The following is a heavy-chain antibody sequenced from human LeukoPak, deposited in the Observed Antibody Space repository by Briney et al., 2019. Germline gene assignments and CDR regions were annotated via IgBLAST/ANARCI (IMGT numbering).Heavy chain of an antibody. V-gene: IGHV1-2*02. CDR2: INPNSGGT. J-gene: IGHJ4*02. CDR1: GYTLTELS. D-gene: IGHD6-6*01. CDR3: ARTPSSSSLSY. Sequence: ASVKVSCKVSGYTLTELSMHWVRQAPGQGLEWMGWINPNSGGTNYAQKFQGRVTMTRDTSISTAYMELSRLRSDDTAVYYCARTPSSSSLSYWGQGTLVTVSS.